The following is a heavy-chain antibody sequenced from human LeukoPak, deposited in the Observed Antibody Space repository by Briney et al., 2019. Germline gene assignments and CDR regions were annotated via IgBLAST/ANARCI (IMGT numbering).Heavy chain of an antibody. CDR3: AKDPPLGDVVVAATIDY. D-gene: IGHD2-15*01. V-gene: IGHV3-30*02. CDR1: GFTFSDFG. CDR2: IRYDGDNE. J-gene: IGHJ4*02. Sequence: PGGSLRLSCAVSGFTFSDFGMHWVRQAPGKGLEWVAFIRYDGDNEQYADSVKGRFTISRDNSKNTLYLQMNSLRAEDTAVYYCAKDPPLGDVVVAATIDYWGQGTLVTVSS.